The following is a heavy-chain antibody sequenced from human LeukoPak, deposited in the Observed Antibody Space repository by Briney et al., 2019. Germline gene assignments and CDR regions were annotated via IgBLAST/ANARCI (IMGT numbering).Heavy chain of an antibody. CDR2: MYSSGST. V-gene: IGHV4-59*12. D-gene: IGHD2-15*01. CDR3: ARSTRRVKDIVVVVAATAFDY. J-gene: IGHJ4*02. CDR1: GGSISSYY. Sequence: SETLSLTCNVSGGSISSYYWTWIRQPPGKGLEWVGYMYSSGSTDYNPSLKSRVTISVDTSKNQFSLKLSSVTAADTAVYYCARSTRRVKDIVVVVAATAFDYWGQGTLVTVSS.